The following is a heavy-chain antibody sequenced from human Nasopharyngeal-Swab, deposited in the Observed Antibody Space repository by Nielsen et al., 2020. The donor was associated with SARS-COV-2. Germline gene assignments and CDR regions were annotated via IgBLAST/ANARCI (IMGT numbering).Heavy chain of an antibody. CDR2: ISSSSTYI. J-gene: IGHJ4*02. CDR1: GFTFSSYS. V-gene: IGHV3-21*01. D-gene: IGHD6-19*01. CDR3: ASDLVSGWYVFPH. Sequence: GGSLRLSCAASGFTFSSYSMNWVRQAPGKGLEWVSSISSSSTYIYYADSVKGRFTISRDNARNSLSLLMNSLRAEDTAAYYCASDLVSGWYVFPHWGQGTLVTVSS.